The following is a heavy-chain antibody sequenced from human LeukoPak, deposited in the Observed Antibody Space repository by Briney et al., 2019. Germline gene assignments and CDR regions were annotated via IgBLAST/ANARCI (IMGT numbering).Heavy chain of an antibody. Sequence: ASVKVSCKASGYTFTSNYIHWVRRAPGQGLQWMGIINPSAGTTTYAQRFQGRVTMTRDTSTSTVYMELSSLRSEDTAAYYCARGVVVHEYTYGTFDYWGQGTLVTVSS. J-gene: IGHJ4*02. D-gene: IGHD5-18*01. CDR3: ARGVVVHEYTYGTFDY. CDR2: INPSAGTT. V-gene: IGHV1-46*01. CDR1: GYTFTSNY.